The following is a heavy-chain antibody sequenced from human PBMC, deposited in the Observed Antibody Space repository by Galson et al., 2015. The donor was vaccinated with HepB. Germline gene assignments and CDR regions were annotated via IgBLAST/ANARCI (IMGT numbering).Heavy chain of an antibody. CDR3: ARDFYGSGSYYNWYYFDY. V-gene: IGHV3-33*08. CDR1: GFTFSSYG. Sequence: SLRLSCAASGFTFSSYGMHWVRQAPGKGLEWVAVIWYDGSNKYYADSVKGRFTISRDNSKNTLYLQMNSLRAEDTAVYYCARDFYGSGSYYNWYYFDYWGQGTLVTVSS. CDR2: IWYDGSNK. D-gene: IGHD3-10*01. J-gene: IGHJ4*02.